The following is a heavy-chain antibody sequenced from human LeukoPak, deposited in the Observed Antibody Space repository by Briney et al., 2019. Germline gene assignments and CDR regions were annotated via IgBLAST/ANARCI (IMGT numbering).Heavy chain of an antibody. V-gene: IGHV3-9*01. D-gene: IGHD6-19*01. Sequence: GGSLRLSCAASGFTFDDYAMHWVRQAPGKGLEWVSGISWNSGKIGYADSVKGRFTISRDNAKNSLYLQMNSLRAEDTALYYCAEDVAPNAVAGPAYYFDYWGQGTLVTVSS. CDR2: ISWNSGKI. CDR1: GFTFDDYA. J-gene: IGHJ4*02. CDR3: AEDVAPNAVAGPAYYFDY.